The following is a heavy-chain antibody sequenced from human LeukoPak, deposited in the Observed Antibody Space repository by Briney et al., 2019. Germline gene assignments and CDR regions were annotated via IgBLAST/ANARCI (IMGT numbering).Heavy chain of an antibody. CDR1: GFTFSDFW. D-gene: IGHD2-15*01. CDR2: INEHGTT. Sequence: GGSLRLSCAASGFTFSDFWMYWVRQAPGKGLVWISNINEHGTTAYADSVKGRFTISRDNAKNTLYLQMNSLTAEDTAVYYCARVRGGSWGQGTLVTVSS. V-gene: IGHV3-74*01. J-gene: IGHJ4*02. CDR3: ARVRGGS.